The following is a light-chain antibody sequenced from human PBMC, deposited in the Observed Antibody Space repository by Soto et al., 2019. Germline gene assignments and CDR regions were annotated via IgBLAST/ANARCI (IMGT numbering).Light chain of an antibody. CDR2: HAS. CDR1: QSVSRY. J-gene: IGKJ4*01. Sequence: EIVLTQSPATLSLSPGERATLSCRASQSVSRYLAWYQQKPGQAPRLLIYHASNRATGIPARFSGSGSGTDFTLTISRLEPEDFAVYYCQQFSSYPLTFGGGTKVDIK. CDR3: QQFSSYPLT. V-gene: IGKV3-11*01.